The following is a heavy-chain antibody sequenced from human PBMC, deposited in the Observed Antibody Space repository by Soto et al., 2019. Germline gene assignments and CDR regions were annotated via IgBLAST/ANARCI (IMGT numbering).Heavy chain of an antibody. Sequence: QLQLQESGPGLVKPSETLPLTCTVSGGSISSSPYWGWIRQPPGKGLEWIASIYYGGSTYYNPSLKSPLTISIDTSKNQFSLKLSSVTAADTAVYYCARRPSETYHNWYFDLWGRGTLVTVSS. CDR1: GGSISSSPY. CDR3: ARRPSETYHNWYFDL. CDR2: IYYGGST. D-gene: IGHD2-2*01. V-gene: IGHV4-39*01. J-gene: IGHJ2*01.